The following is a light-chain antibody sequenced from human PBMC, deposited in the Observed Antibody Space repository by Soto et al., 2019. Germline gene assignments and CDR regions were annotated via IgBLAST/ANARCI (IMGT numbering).Light chain of an antibody. J-gene: IGKJ4*01. CDR1: QSVSSSY. Sequence: EIVLTQSPGTLSLSPGERATLSCRASQSVSSSYLAWCQQKTGQAPRLLIYGASSRASGIPDRFSGSGSGTDFTLTISRLEPEDFAVYYCQQSGSSPLTFGGGTKVEIK. CDR2: GAS. CDR3: QQSGSSPLT. V-gene: IGKV3-20*01.